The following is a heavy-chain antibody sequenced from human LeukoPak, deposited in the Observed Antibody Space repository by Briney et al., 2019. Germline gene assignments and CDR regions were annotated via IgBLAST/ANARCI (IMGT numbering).Heavy chain of an antibody. V-gene: IGHV4-34*01. CDR2: INHSGST. CDR3: ARGRGYCSGGSCYSDN. CDR1: GGSFSGYY. J-gene: IGHJ4*02. Sequence: SETLSLTCAVYGGSFSGYYWSWIRQPPGKGLEWIGEINHSGSTNYNPSLKSRVTISVDTSKNQFSLKLSSVTAADTAVYYCARGRGYCSGGSCYSDNWGQGTLVTVSS. D-gene: IGHD2-15*01.